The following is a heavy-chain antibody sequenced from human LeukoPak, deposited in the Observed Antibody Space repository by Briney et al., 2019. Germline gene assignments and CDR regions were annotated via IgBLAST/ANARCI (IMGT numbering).Heavy chain of an antibody. CDR1: GFTFSGRW. CDR3: AREIVGTHKSRFDP. CDR2: VNQDGTDK. V-gene: IGHV3-7*03. Sequence: GGSLRLSCAASGFTFSGRWMSWLRQAPGKGLEWVANVNQDGTDKYYVDSVKGRFTISRDNAKNSLYLQMNSLRAEDTAVYYCAREIVGTHKSRFDPWGQGTLVTVSS. J-gene: IGHJ5*02. D-gene: IGHD1-26*01.